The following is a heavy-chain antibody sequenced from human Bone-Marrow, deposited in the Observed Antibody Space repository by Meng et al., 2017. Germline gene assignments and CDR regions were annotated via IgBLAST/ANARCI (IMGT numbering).Heavy chain of an antibody. CDR2: IDPNNDHT. CDR1: GGTVSSYA. V-gene: IGHV1-2*06. CDR3: ARDEDISAAGKLFGDY. Sequence: QRVEPGAEVNKPASPVEVSGKASGGTVSSYAICCVRQAPGQWLEWMGRIDPNNDHTQYAQNFQGRVTMTSDTSISTVYMELNGLRSDDTAVYYCARDEDISAAGKLFGDYWGQGTLVTVSS. D-gene: IGHD6-13*01. J-gene: IGHJ4*02.